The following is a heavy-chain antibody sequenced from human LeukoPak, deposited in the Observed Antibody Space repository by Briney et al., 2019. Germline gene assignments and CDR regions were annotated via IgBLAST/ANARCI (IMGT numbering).Heavy chain of an antibody. Sequence: GGSLRLSCAASGFTFRNYAMHWVRQAPGKGLEWVAVISYDGKVQKYRDSVKGRFTISRDDSKNTVFLEMSSLRVDDTAVYYCARDIVRGAPDFLGYWGQGTLVTVSS. CDR3: ARDIVRGAPDFLGY. J-gene: IGHJ4*02. CDR2: ISYDGKVQ. V-gene: IGHV3-30*10. CDR1: GFTFRNYA. D-gene: IGHD3-10*01.